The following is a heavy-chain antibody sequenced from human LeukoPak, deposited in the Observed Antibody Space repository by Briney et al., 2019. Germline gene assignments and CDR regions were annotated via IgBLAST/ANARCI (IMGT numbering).Heavy chain of an antibody. J-gene: IGHJ4*02. CDR3: ARGNNPPYFDV. V-gene: IGHV1-18*01. Sequence: ASVKVSCKASGYTFTSNGISWVRQAPGQGLEWMGWISADNGNTNYAQKVQGRVTMTTDTSTSTAYMELRSLRSDDTAVYYCARGNNPPYFDVWGQGTLVTVSS. D-gene: IGHD1-14*01. CDR1: GYTFTSNG. CDR2: ISADNGNT.